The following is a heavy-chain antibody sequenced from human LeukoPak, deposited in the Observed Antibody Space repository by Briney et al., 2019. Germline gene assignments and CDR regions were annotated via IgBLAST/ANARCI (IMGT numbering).Heavy chain of an antibody. Sequence: GGSLRLSCAASGFTFDDYAMHWVRQAPGKGLEWVSTISSSSTYIHYADSVKGRFTISRDNAKNSLYLQMNSLRAEDTAVYYCARWSDELLFDPWGQGTLVTVSS. D-gene: IGHD1-26*01. CDR2: ISSSSTYI. CDR1: GFTFDDYA. V-gene: IGHV3-21*01. CDR3: ARWSDELLFDP. J-gene: IGHJ5*02.